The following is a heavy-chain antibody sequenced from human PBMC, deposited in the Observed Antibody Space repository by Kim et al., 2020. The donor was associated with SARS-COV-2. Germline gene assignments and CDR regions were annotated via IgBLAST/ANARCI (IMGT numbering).Heavy chain of an antibody. CDR3: ARHHYGTGFDP. D-gene: IGHD1-1*01. V-gene: IGHV3-11*06. J-gene: IGHJ5*02. Sequence: GGSLRLSCAASGFTFSDYYMSWIRQAPGKGLEWVSYISSSSSYTNYADSVKGRFTISRDNAKNSLYLQMNSLRAEDTAVYYCARHHYGTGFDPWGQGTLVTVSS. CDR1: GFTFSDYY. CDR2: ISSSSSYT.